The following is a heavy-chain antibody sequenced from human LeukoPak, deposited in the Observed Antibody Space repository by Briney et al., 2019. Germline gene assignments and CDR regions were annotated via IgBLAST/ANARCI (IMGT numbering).Heavy chain of an antibody. J-gene: IGHJ4*02. CDR2: IYDSGST. D-gene: IGHD4-17*01. V-gene: IGHV4-59*08. CDR3: ARHLKRWDDGDYGPCFDY. CDR1: GGFISSYY. Sequence: SETLSLTCTVSGGFISSYYWSWIRQPPGKGLEWIGYIYDSGSTNYNPSLKSRVTISLDTSNNQFSLKLSSVTAADTAVYYWARHLKRWDDGDYGPCFDYWGQGTLVTVSS.